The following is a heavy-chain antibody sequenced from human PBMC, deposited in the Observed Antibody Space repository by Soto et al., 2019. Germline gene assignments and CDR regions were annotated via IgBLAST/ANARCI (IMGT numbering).Heavy chain of an antibody. Sequence: GGSLRLSCAASGFTFSDHYIDWVRQAPGKGLEWVGRCRNKANSYTTAYAASVRGRFIFSRDDSRNSVHLQMNGLKTEDTAVYYCARWVEVSLDYFDSWGQGTPVTVSS. V-gene: IGHV3-72*01. CDR2: CRNKANSYTT. CDR3: ARWVEVSLDYFDS. J-gene: IGHJ4*02. CDR1: GFTFSDHY. D-gene: IGHD2-15*01.